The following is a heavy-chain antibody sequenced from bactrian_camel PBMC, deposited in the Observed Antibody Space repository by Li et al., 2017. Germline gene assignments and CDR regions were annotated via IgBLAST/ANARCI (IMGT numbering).Heavy chain of an antibody. V-gene: IGHV3-2*01. CDR2: ILRDGSNT. D-gene: IGHD2*01. J-gene: IGHJ4*01. Sequence: HVQLVESGGGLVQPGGSLRLSCAASGFTFSSYYMSWVRQAPGKGLEWVSSILRDGSNTYYADSVKGRFTISRDVARNTLTLQMSNLRPEDTAMYYCAAKGALYRGDRCYQPYNYWGQGTQVTVS. CDR3: AAKGALYRGDRCYQPYNY. CDR1: GFTFSSYY.